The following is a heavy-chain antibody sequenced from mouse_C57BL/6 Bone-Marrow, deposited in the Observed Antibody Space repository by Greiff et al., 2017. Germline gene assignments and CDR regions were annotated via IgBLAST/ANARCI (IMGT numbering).Heavy chain of an antibody. CDR2: INPYNGGT. D-gene: IGHD3-2*02. Sequence: VPLKESGPVLVKPGASVKMSCKASGYTFTDYYMNWVKQSHGKSLEWIGVINPYNGGTSYNQKFKGNATLTVDKSSSTAYMELNSLTSEDSAVYYCARAVQLRLLFAYWGQGTLVTVSA. V-gene: IGHV1-19*01. CDR3: ARAVQLRLLFAY. J-gene: IGHJ3*01. CDR1: GYTFTDYY.